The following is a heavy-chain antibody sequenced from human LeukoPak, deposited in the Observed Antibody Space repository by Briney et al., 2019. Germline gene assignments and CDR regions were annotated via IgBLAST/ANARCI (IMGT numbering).Heavy chain of an antibody. CDR2: IGISSGNT. D-gene: IGHD5-12*01. Sequence: GGSLRLSCAASGFNFSDYSMNWVRQAPGKELEWISYIGISSGNTKYADSVKGRFTISRDKARNSLYLQMNSLRVEDTAMYYCARDHRYAFDNWGHGTLVTVSS. CDR1: GFNFSDYS. J-gene: IGHJ4*01. V-gene: IGHV3-48*01. CDR3: ARDHRYAFDN.